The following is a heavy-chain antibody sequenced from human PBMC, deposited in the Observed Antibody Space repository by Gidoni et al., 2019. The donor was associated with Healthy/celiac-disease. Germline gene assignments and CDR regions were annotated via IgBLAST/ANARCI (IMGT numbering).Heavy chain of an antibody. CDR3: AREGYYYGSGSYRPMDY. CDR1: GFTFDDYG. Sequence: EVQLVESGGGVVRPGGSLRLSCAASGFTFDDYGMSWVRQAPGKGLEWVSGINWNGGSTGYADSVKGRFTISRDNAKNSLYLQMNSLRAEDTALYHCAREGYYYGSGSYRPMDYWGQGTLVTVSS. D-gene: IGHD3-10*01. V-gene: IGHV3-20*01. J-gene: IGHJ4*02. CDR2: INWNGGST.